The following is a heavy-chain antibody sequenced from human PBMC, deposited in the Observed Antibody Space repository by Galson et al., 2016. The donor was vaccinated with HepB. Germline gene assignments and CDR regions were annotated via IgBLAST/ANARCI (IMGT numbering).Heavy chain of an antibody. CDR3: ARPYTYYFGSGSYFDVLLYGMDV. D-gene: IGHD3-10*01. Sequence: SLRLSCAASGFRFSDYNMNWVRQAPGRGLEWVAYISASSGTIYYADSVKGRFTISRDNANNSLSLQMNSLRAEDTAFYYCARPYTYYFGSGSYFDVLLYGMDVWGQGTTVTVSS. V-gene: IGHV3-48*01. CDR1: GFRFSDYN. CDR2: ISASSGTI. J-gene: IGHJ6*02.